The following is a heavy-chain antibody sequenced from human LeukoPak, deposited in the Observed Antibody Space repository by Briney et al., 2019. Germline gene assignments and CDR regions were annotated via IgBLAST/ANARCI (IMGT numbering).Heavy chain of an antibody. J-gene: IGHJ3*02. CDR1: GYTFTGYY. D-gene: IGHD2/OR15-2a*01. CDR2: INPNSGST. V-gene: IGHV1-2*06. Sequence: GASVNCSSKVSGYTFTGYYMHWVRQAPGQGLEWMGRINPNSGSTNYAQKFQGRVTTTRDTSISTAYMELSTLRSDDTAVYYCAREDLNTILGAFDIWGQGTMVTVSS. CDR3: AREDLNTILGAFDI.